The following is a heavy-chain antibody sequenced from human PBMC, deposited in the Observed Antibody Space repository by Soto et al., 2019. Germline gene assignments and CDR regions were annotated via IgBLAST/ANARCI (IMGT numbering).Heavy chain of an antibody. J-gene: IGHJ4*02. V-gene: IGHV3-33*05. Sequence: VQLVEPGGGVVQPGTSLRLSCVGSGFTFRSYVIHWVRQAPGKGLEWVALTSYDGSNNFYGDSVKGRFTISRHNSRNTVELQMDSLRFEDTALYYCARWGTTGGLDVWGQGTLVSVSS. CDR3: ARWGTTGGLDV. CDR2: TSYDGSNN. D-gene: IGHD3-16*01. CDR1: GFTFRSYV.